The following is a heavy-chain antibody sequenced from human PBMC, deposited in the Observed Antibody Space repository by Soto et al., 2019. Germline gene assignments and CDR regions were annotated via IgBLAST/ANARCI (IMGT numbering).Heavy chain of an antibody. J-gene: IGHJ6*02. CDR1: GFTFSSYC. CDR2: IWYDGSNK. V-gene: IGHV3-33*01. D-gene: IGHD3-22*01. CDR3: ARDVITSHYYYYYGMDV. Sequence: GGSLRLSCAASGFTFSSYCMPWVRQAPGKGLEWVAVIWYDGSNKYYADSVKGRFTISRDNSKNTLYLQMNSLRAEDTAVYYCARDVITSHYYYYYGMDVWGQGTTVTVSS.